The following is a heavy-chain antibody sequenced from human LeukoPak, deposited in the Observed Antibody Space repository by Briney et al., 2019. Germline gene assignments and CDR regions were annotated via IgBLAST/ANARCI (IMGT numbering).Heavy chain of an antibody. CDR1: EYTYSNRW. V-gene: IGHV3-7*01. CDR3: ASERPSSSWYDF. J-gene: IGHJ5*01. Sequence: GGSLRLLCGASEYTYSNRWMTGVRQAPAKGREGVANIQPDRSEKYYMGSVRERFPISRDNARNLLYLQMNSLRSEDTAVYYCASERPSSSWYDFWGQGILVTVSS. CDR2: IQPDRSEK. D-gene: IGHD6-13*01.